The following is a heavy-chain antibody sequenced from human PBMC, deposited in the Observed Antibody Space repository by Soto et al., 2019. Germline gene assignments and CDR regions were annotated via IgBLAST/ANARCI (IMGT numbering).Heavy chain of an antibody. Sequence: SQTLSLTCAISGDSVSSNSAAWNWIRQSPSRGLEWLGRTYYRSKWFNDYAVSVKSRITINPDTSKNRFSLQLTSVTPEDTAVYYCARGVPSRGSSMDYWGQGTLVTVSS. CDR3: ARGVPSRGSSMDY. V-gene: IGHV6-1*01. CDR2: TYYRSKWFN. CDR1: GDSVSSNSAA. D-gene: IGHD6-6*01. J-gene: IGHJ4*02.